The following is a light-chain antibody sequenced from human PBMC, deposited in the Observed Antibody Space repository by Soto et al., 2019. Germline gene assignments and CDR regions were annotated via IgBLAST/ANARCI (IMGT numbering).Light chain of an antibody. Sequence: EIVLTQSPGTLSLSPGERATLSCRASQSVSSYLAWYQQKPGQAPRLLIYDASNRATGIPARFSGSGSGTDFTLTISRLEPEDVAVYYCQQRTNWPPWTFGQGTKVEIK. CDR2: DAS. CDR3: QQRTNWPPWT. V-gene: IGKV3-11*01. J-gene: IGKJ1*01. CDR1: QSVSSY.